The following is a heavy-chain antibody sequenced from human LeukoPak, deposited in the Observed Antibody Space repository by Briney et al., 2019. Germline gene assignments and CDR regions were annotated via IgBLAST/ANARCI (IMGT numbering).Heavy chain of an antibody. CDR3: AREKRAYYGSGSTDY. CDR2: IHHSGST. J-gene: IGHJ4*02. Sequence: PSETLSLTCAVSGGSISSSSWWSWVRQPPGKGPEWIGEIHHSGSTNLNPSLKSRVTMSVDNAKNQFSLKVTSVTAADTAVYYCAREKRAYYGSGSTDYWGQGTLVTVSS. V-gene: IGHV4-4*02. D-gene: IGHD3-10*01. CDR1: GGSISSSSW.